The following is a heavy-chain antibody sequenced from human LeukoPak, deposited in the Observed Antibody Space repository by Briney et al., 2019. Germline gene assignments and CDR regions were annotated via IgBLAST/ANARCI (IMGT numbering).Heavy chain of an antibody. CDR2: IIPIFGTA. D-gene: IGHD2-2*03. CDR3: ARSSGYCSSTSCYSEGLDY. J-gene: IGHJ4*02. Sequence: SVKVSCKASGYTFTSYGISWVRQAPGQGLEWMGGIIPIFGTANYAQKFQGRVTITADESTSTAYMELSSLRSEDTAVYYCARSSGYCSSTSCYSEGLDYWGQGTLVTVSS. V-gene: IGHV1-69*13. CDR1: GYTFTSYG.